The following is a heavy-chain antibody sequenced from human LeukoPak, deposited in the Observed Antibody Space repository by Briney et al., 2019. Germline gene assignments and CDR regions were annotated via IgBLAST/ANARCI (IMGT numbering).Heavy chain of an antibody. Sequence: SETLSLTCAVYGGSFSGYYWRWIRQPPGKGLEWIGEINHSGSTNYNPSLKSRVTISVDTSKNQFSLKLSSVTAADTAVYYCARGAAAGHYYYYYYMDVWGKGTTVTVSS. J-gene: IGHJ6*03. CDR1: GGSFSGYY. CDR3: ARGAAAGHYYYYYYMDV. D-gene: IGHD6-13*01. CDR2: INHSGST. V-gene: IGHV4-34*01.